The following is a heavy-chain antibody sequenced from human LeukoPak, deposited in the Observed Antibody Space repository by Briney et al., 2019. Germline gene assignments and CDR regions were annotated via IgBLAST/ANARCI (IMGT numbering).Heavy chain of an antibody. CDR2: IYYSGNT. CDR1: GGSISISSYY. V-gene: IGHV4-39*01. D-gene: IGHD1-26*01. Sequence: KPSETLSLTCTVSGGSISISSYYWAWIRQSPGKGLEWIGSIYYSGNTYYTPSLQSRVTISGDTSKNQFSLKLSSVTAADTAVYFCARHSHSGSFAYWGQGTLVTVSS. J-gene: IGHJ4*02. CDR3: ARHSHSGSFAY.